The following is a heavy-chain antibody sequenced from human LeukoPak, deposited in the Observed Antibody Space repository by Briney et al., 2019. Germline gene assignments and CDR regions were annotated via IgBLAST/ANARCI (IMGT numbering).Heavy chain of an antibody. CDR2: MNPNSGNT. J-gene: IGHJ5*02. V-gene: IGHV1-8*01. CDR1: GYTFTSYD. Sequence: ASVKVSCKASGYTFTSYDINWARQATGQGLEWMGWMNPNSGNTGYAQKFQGRVTMTRNTSISTAYMELSSLRSEDTAVYYCARRHPDCSGGSCYWFDPRGQGTLVTVSS. CDR3: ARRHPDCSGGSCYWFDP. D-gene: IGHD2-15*01.